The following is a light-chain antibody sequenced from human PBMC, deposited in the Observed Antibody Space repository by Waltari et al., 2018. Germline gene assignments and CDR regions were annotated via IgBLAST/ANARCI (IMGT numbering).Light chain of an antibody. CDR3: AAWDDGLSGRSWV. V-gene: IGLV1-44*01. J-gene: IGLJ3*02. CDR2: SNY. Sequence: QSVLTPPPPASGTPGQRVTLSCSGTSSTIGRHTANCYQQLPGTAPKLLIYSNYQRPSGVPDRFSGSRSGTSASLAISGLQSEDEADYYCAAWDDGLSGRSWVFGGGTKLTVL. CDR1: SSTIGRHT.